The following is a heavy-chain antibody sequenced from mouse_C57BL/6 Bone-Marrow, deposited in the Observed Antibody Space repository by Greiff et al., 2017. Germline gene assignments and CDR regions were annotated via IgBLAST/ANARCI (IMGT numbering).Heavy chain of an antibody. CDR2: SRNKANDYTT. J-gene: IGHJ1*03. D-gene: IGHD1-1*01. V-gene: IGHV7-1*01. Sequence: EVKVVESGGGLVQSGRSLRLSCATSGFTFRDFYMEWVRQAPGKGLEWIAASRNKANDYTTEYSASVKGRFIVSRDTSQSILYLQMNALRAEDTAIYYCAREGITTVVAHWYFDGWGTGTTVTVSS. CDR3: AREGITTVVAHWYFDG. CDR1: GFTFRDFY.